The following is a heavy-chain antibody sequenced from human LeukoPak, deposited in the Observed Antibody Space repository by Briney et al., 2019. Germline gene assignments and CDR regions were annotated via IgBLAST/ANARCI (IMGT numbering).Heavy chain of an antibody. CDR1: GGTFSSYA. D-gene: IGHD3-22*01. Sequence: SVKVSCKASGGTFSSYAISWVRQAPGQGLEWMGRIIPILGIANYAQKFRGRVTITADKSTSTAYMELSSLRSEDTAVYYCARASYYDSSGYYLGYNWFDPWGQGTLVTVSS. V-gene: IGHV1-69*04. J-gene: IGHJ5*02. CDR3: ARASYYDSSGYYLGYNWFDP. CDR2: IIPILGIA.